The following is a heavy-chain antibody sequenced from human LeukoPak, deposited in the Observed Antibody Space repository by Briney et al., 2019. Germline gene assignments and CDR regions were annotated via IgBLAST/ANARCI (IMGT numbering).Heavy chain of an antibody. J-gene: IGHJ5*02. CDR1: GYSFTSYW. CDR3: ARLAWGSSSSGNWFDP. V-gene: IGHV5-51*01. Sequence: GESLKISCKGSGYSFTSYWIGWVRQMPGKGLEWIGIIYPGDSDTRYSPSFQGQVTISADKSISTAYLQWSSLKASDTAMYYCARLAWGSSSSGNWFDPWGQGTLVTVSS. D-gene: IGHD6-6*01. CDR2: IYPGDSDT.